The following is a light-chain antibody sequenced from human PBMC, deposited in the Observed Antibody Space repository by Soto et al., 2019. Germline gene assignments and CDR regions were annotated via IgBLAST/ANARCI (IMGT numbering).Light chain of an antibody. CDR1: QSGSSSY. CDR2: GAS. J-gene: IGKJ2*01. V-gene: IGKV3-20*01. CDR3: PQCGSSPYS. Sequence: EIVLTQSPGTLSLSPGERATLSCRASQSGSSSYLAWYQQKPGQAPRLHIYGASSRDTGIPDRFSGSGSGTCFTLTISRLEPEDFAVYYCPQCGSSPYSLGQRTKLASK.